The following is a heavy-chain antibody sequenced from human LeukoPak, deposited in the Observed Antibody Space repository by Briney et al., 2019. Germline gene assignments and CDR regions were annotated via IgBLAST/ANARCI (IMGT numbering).Heavy chain of an antibody. CDR3: AKVGRHYYDSSGYYYFGY. CDR1: GFTFSSYA. Sequence: GGSLRLSCAASGFTFSSYAMSWVRQAPGKGLEWVSAISGSGGSTYYADSVKGRFTISRDNSKNTLYLQMNSLRAEDTAVYYCAKVGRHYYDSSGYYYFGYWGQGTLVTVSS. J-gene: IGHJ4*02. V-gene: IGHV3-23*01. D-gene: IGHD3-22*01. CDR2: ISGSGGST.